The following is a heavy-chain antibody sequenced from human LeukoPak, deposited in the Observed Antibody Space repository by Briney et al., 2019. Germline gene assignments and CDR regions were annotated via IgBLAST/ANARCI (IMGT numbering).Heavy chain of an antibody. V-gene: IGHV1-69*04. CDR3: ARAVVVVAATISYYFDY. J-gene: IGHJ4*02. D-gene: IGHD2-15*01. CDR2: IIPILGIA. Sequence: ASVKVSCKASGGTFSSYAISWVRQAPGQGLEWMGRIIPILGIANYAQKFQGRVPITADKSTSTAYMELSSLGSEDTAVYYCARAVVVVAATISYYFDYWGQGTLVTVSS. CDR1: GGTFSSYA.